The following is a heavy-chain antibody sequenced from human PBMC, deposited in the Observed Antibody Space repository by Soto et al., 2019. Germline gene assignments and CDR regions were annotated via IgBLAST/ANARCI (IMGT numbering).Heavy chain of an antibody. Sequence: QVQLVQSGAEVKKPGDSVKVSCKASGYTFTSYDINWVRQATGQGLEWIGWMSPKTGNTGYAQNFQGRVTMTRNPPISPAYMELSSLTSEDTAVYYCARRPPDWGFDLWGPGTLVPVSS. CDR3: ARRPPDWGFDL. V-gene: IGHV1-8*01. D-gene: IGHD7-27*01. CDR1: GYTFTSYD. CDR2: MSPKTGNT. J-gene: IGHJ4*02.